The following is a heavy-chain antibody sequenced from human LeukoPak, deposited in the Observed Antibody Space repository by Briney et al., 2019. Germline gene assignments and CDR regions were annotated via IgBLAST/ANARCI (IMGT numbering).Heavy chain of an antibody. J-gene: IGHJ6*04. V-gene: IGHV3-7*01. D-gene: IGHD3-10*01. CDR2: IKQDGSEK. CDR3: ARENYYGSGSAASLDV. Sequence: PGGSLRLSCAASGFTFSSYWMSWVRQAPGKGLEWVANIKQDGSEKYYVDSVKGRFTISRDNAKNSLYLQMNSLRAEDTAVYYCARENYYGSGSAASLDVWGKGTTVTVSS. CDR1: GFTFSSYW.